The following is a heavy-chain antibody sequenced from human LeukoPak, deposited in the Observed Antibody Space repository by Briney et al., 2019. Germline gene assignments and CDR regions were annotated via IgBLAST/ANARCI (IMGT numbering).Heavy chain of an antibody. Sequence: GGSLRLSCAASGFTFSSYGMHWVRQAPGKGLEWVAVISYDGSNKYYADSVKGRFTISRDNSKNTLYLQMNSLRAEDTAVYYCARRAVVAATNNWFDPWAREPWSPSPQ. CDR3: ARRAVVAATNNWFDP. J-gene: IGHJ5*02. V-gene: IGHV3-30*03. D-gene: IGHD2-15*01. CDR1: GFTFSSYG. CDR2: ISYDGSNK.